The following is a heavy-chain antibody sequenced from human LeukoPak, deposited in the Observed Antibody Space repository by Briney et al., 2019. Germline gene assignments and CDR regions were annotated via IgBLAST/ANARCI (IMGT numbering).Heavy chain of an antibody. J-gene: IGHJ4*02. CDR3: AKSAFTMVRGATGEIDY. D-gene: IGHD3-10*01. CDR1: GFTFDDYA. V-gene: IGHV3-9*01. Sequence: PGGSLGLSCAASGFTFDDYAMHWVRQAPGKGLEWVSGISWNSGSIGYADSVKGRFTISRDNSKNSLYLQMNSLRAEDTALYYCAKSAFTMVRGATGEIDYWGQGTLVTVSS. CDR2: ISWNSGSI.